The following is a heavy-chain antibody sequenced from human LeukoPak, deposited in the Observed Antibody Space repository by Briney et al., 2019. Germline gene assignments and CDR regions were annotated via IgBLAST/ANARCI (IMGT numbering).Heavy chain of an antibody. CDR3: AKGVGYCSGGSCQQFDY. D-gene: IGHD2-15*01. V-gene: IGHV3-23*01. CDR2: ISGSGGST. J-gene: IGHJ4*02. CDR1: GFTFSSYA. Sequence: PGGSLRPSCAASGFTFSSYAMSWVRQAPGKGLEWVSAISGSGGSTYYADSVKGRITISRDNSKNTLYLQMNSLRAEDTAVYYCAKGVGYCSGGSCQQFDYWGQGTLVTVSS.